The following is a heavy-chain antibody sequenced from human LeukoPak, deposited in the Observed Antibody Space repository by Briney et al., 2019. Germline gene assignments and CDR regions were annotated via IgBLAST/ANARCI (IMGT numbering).Heavy chain of an antibody. CDR3: ARVYYDSSGYYGDY. Sequence: PGGSLRLSCAASGFTFSSYAMHWVRQAPGKGLEWVAVISYDGSNKYYADSVKGRFTISRDNSKNTLYLQMNSLRAEDTAVYYCARVYYDSSGYYGDYWGQGTLVTVSS. CDR2: ISYDGSNK. CDR1: GFTFSSYA. V-gene: IGHV3-30*04. J-gene: IGHJ4*02. D-gene: IGHD3-22*01.